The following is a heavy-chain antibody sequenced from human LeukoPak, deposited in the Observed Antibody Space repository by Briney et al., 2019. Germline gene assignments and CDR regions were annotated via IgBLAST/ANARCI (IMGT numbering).Heavy chain of an antibody. CDR3: LTVVETTIDAFDI. V-gene: IGHV3-74*01. CDR1: GFTFRKYW. D-gene: IGHD1-26*01. CDR2: INPDDEST. J-gene: IGHJ3*02. Sequence: PGGSLRLSCAASGFTFRKYWLHWVRQAPGKGLVWVSRINPDDESTSYADSVKGRFTISRDNAKSTLYLQMNGLRAEDTAVYYCLTVVETTIDAFDIWGQGTMVTVSS.